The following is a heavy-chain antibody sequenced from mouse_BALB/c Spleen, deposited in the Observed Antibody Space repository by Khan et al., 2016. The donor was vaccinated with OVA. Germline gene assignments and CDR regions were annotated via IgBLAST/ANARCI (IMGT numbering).Heavy chain of an antibody. Sequence: EVQLQESGPGLVKPSQSLSLTCTVTGYSITSDYAWNWIRQFPGNKLEWMGYIRYSGSTTYNPSLKSRISITRDTSTDQFFLQLTSVTSADTATYYCASELGRYYALDYWGQGTSVTVSS. CDR3: ASELGRYYALDY. CDR2: IRYSGST. J-gene: IGHJ4*01. CDR1: GYSITSDYA. D-gene: IGHD4-1*01. V-gene: IGHV3-2*02.